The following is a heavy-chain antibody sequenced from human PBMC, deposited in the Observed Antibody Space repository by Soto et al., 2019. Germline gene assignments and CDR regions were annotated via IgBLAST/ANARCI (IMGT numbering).Heavy chain of an antibody. J-gene: IGHJ4*02. V-gene: IGHV3-9*01. D-gene: IGHD4-17*01. CDR3: AKAQFQNYGDYYFDY. CDR2: ISWNSGSI. Sequence: EVQLVASGGGLVQPGRSLRLSCAASGFTFDDYAMHWVRQAPGKGLEWVSGISWNSGSIGYADSVKGRFTISRDNAKNSLYLQMNSLRAEDTALYYCAKAQFQNYGDYYFDYWGQGTLVTVSS. CDR1: GFTFDDYA.